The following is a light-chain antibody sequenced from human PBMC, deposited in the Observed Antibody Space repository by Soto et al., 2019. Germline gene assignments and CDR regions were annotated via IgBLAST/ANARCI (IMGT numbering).Light chain of an antibody. CDR1: SSDVGGYNY. CDR3: SAYTSRSTRV. Sequence: QSALTQPASVSGSPGQSITISCTGTSSDVGGYNYVSWYQQHPGKAPKLMIYEVSNRPSGVSNRFSGSKSGNTASLTISGLQAEDEADDYCSAYTSRSTRVFGTGTQLTVL. V-gene: IGLV2-14*01. CDR2: EVS. J-gene: IGLJ2*01.